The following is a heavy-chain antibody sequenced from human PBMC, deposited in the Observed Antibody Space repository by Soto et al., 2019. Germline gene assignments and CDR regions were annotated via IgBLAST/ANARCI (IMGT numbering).Heavy chain of an antibody. CDR3: ARGGGFCGGDCYKGGIDY. V-gene: IGHV3-30-3*01. CDR2: ISYDGSTE. D-gene: IGHD2-21*02. J-gene: IGHJ4*02. Sequence: VQLLESGGGLVQPGGSLRLSCAASGFTFSPYTMHWVRQAPGKGLEWVAVISYDGSTEYSDSVKGRFTISRDNPKNTVYLQMNSLRPEDTARYYCARGGGFCGGDCYKGGIDYWGQGILVTVAS. CDR1: GFTFSPYT.